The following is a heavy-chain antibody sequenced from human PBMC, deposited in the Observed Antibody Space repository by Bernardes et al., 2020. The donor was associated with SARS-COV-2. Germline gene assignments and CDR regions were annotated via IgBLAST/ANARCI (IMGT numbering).Heavy chain of an antibody. V-gene: IGHV3-33*01. D-gene: IGHD2-15*01. CDR1: GFTFSSYG. Sequence: GGSLRLSCVASGFTFSSYGMHWVRQAPGKGLEWVAVIWYDGSNKYYADSVKGRFTISRDNSKNTLYLQMNSLRAEDTAVYYCARAGYCSGGSCYSHYYYGMDVWGQGTTVTVSS. J-gene: IGHJ6*02. CDR3: ARAGYCSGGSCYSHYYYGMDV. CDR2: IWYDGSNK.